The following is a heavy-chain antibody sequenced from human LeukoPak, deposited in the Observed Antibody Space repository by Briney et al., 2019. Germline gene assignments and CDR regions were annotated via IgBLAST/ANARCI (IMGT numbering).Heavy chain of an antibody. CDR2: MNPNRGNT. CDR3: ARARARIEAAGTNWFDP. Sequence: VASVKVSCKASGYTFTSYDINWVRQATGQGLEWMGWMNPNRGNTGYAQKFQGRVTMTRNTSISTAYMELSSLRSEDTAVYYCARARARIEAAGTNWFDPWGQGTLVTVSS. CDR1: GYTFTSYD. D-gene: IGHD6-13*01. J-gene: IGHJ5*02. V-gene: IGHV1-8*01.